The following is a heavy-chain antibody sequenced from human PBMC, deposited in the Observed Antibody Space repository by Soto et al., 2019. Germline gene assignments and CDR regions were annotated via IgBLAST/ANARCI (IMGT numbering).Heavy chain of an antibody. V-gene: IGHV3-48*03. J-gene: IGHJ4*02. Sequence: QPGGSLRLSCAASGFTFSSYEMNWVRQAPGKGLEWVSYISSSGSTIYYADSVKGRFTISRDNAKNSLYLQMNSLRAEDTAVYYCARLVAAARRSLGPPYSPPQSRKDYWGQGTLFSVAS. D-gene: IGHD6-13*01. CDR1: GFTFSSYE. CDR3: ARLVAAARRSLGPPYSPPQSRKDY. CDR2: ISSSGSTI.